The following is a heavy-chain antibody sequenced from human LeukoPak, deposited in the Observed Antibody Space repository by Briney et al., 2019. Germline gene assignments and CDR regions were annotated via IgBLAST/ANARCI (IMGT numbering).Heavy chain of an antibody. CDR1: GYTFTGYY. V-gene: IGHV1-2*02. D-gene: IGHD2-8*01. CDR3: ARAPSTVYHAFDM. CDR2: INPNSGGT. J-gene: IGHJ3*02. Sequence: ASVKVSCKASGYTFTGYYMHWLRQAPGQGLEWMGWINPNSGGTNYAQKLQGRVTMTRDTSLSKAYMELRRRRSDATALDDRARAPSTVYHAFDMWGQGTMVTVS.